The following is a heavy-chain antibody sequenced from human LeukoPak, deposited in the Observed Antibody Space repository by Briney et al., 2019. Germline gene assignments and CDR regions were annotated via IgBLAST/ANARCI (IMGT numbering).Heavy chain of an antibody. CDR3: ARVPIAVAGRGFYYFDY. D-gene: IGHD6-19*01. CDR1: GGSISSYY. Sequence: SETLSLTCTVSGGSISSYYWSWIRQPPGKGLEWIGYIYYSGSTNYNPPLKSRVTISVDTSKNQFSLKLSSVTAADTAVYYCARVPIAVAGRGFYYFDYWGQGTLVTVSS. J-gene: IGHJ4*02. V-gene: IGHV4-59*01. CDR2: IYYSGST.